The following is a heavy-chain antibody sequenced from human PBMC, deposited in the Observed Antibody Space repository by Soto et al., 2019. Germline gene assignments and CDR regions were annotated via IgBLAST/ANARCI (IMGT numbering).Heavy chain of an antibody. D-gene: IGHD3-22*01. CDR3: ARPKIYYYDSSCEYYFDY. J-gene: IGHJ4*02. CDR1: GGTFSSYA. CDR2: IIPIFGTA. V-gene: IGHV1-69*13. Sequence: ASVKVSCKASGGTFSSYAISWVRQAPGQGREWMGGIIPIFGTANYAQKFQGRVTITADESTSTAYMELSSLRSEDTAVYYCARPKIYYYDSSCEYYFDYWGQGTLVTVSS.